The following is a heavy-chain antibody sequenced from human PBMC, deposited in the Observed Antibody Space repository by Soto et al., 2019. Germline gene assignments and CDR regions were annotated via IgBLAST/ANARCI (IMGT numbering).Heavy chain of an antibody. J-gene: IGHJ4*02. Sequence: PGGSLRLSCAASGFTLSLYAIHWVRQAPGKGLEWVAVIRNDGTVQNYADSVKGRFTISRDNSKNTLYLEMNSLRVEDTAVYYCASKKIDDFDYWGRGTLVTVSS. V-gene: IGHV3-33*01. CDR3: ASKKIDDFDY. CDR1: GFTLSLYA. CDR2: IRNDGTVQ.